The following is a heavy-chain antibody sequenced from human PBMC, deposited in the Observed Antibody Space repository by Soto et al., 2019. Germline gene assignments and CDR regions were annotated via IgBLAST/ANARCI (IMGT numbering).Heavy chain of an antibody. CDR2: ISWNSGNI. J-gene: IGHJ4*02. V-gene: IGHV3-9*01. Sequence: PGGSLRLSCAASGFTFDNYAMHWVRQAPGKGLECVSGISWNSGNIGYADSVKGRFTIARDNAKTSLYLEMNSLRAEDTALYYCAKSLKIFGLATTRSGPLDSWGQGALVTVSS. CDR1: GFTFDNYA. CDR3: AKSLKIFGLATTRSGPLDS. D-gene: IGHD3-3*01.